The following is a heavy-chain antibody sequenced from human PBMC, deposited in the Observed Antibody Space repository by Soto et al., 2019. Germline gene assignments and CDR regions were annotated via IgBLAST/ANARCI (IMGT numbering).Heavy chain of an antibody. Sequence: ASVKASCKASGYTFTSYGISWVRQAPGQGLEWMGWISAYNGNTNYAQKLQGRVTMTTDTSTSTAYMELRSLRYDDTEVYYCEREGDSSGYADDAFDVWGEGRM. J-gene: IGHJ3*01. CDR2: ISAYNGNT. D-gene: IGHD3-22*01. V-gene: IGHV1-18*04. CDR1: GYTFTSYG. CDR3: EREGDSSGYADDAFDV.